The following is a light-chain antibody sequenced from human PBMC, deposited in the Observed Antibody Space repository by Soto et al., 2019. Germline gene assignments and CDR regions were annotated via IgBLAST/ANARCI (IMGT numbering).Light chain of an antibody. J-gene: IGLJ3*02. CDR3: SSYTSSRPLNWV. CDR2: EVS. V-gene: IGLV2-14*01. Sequence: QSALTQPASVSGSPGQSITISCTGTSSDVGGYNYVSWYQQHPGKAPKLMIYEVSNRPSGVSNRFSGSKSGNTASLTISGLQAEDEADYYCSSYTSSRPLNWVSGGGTKLPFL. CDR1: SSDVGGYNY.